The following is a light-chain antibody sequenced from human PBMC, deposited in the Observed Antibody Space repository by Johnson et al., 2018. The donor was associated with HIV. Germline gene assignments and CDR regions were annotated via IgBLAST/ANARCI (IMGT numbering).Light chain of an antibody. V-gene: IGLV1-51*01. CDR2: ENN. J-gene: IGLJ1*01. CDR3: GTWNNSLSANYV. CDR1: SSNIGNNY. Sequence: QSVLTQPPLVSAAPGQKVTISCSGSSSNIGNNYISWYQQLPGAAPKLLIYENNKRPSGIPDRFSGSKSGTSATLGIAGLQTGDEADYYCGTWNNSLSANYVFGTGTRFTVL.